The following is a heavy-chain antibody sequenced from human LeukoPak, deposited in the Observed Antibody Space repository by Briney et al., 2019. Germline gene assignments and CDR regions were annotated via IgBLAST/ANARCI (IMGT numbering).Heavy chain of an antibody. V-gene: IGHV3-23*01. CDR3: ARDGATRPLGN. Sequence: GGSLRLSCAASGFTFSSHAMSWVPQAPGKGLEWVSGISGRDGSTNYADSVKGRFTISRDNSKNTLYMQMNRLRAEDTAVYYCARDGATRPLGNWGQGTLVTVSS. CDR1: GFTFSSHA. J-gene: IGHJ4*02. D-gene: IGHD6-6*01. CDR2: ISGRDGST.